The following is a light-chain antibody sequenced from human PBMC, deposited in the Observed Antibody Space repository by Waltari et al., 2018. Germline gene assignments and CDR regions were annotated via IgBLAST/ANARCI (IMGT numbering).Light chain of an antibody. CDR3: QTWTTGIQV. CDR2: LNSVGSH. V-gene: IGLV4-69*01. J-gene: IGLJ2*01. Sequence: QPVLTQSPSASASLGATVKLTCTLSSGHSSNDIAWHQQQQGKAPRYLMRLNSVGSHSKGDGIPDRFSGSSSGAERYLTISNLQSEDEADYYCQTWTTGIQVFGGGTRLTVL. CDR1: SGHSSND.